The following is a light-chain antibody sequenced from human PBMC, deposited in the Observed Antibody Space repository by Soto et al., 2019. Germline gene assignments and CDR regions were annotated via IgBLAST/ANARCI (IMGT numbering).Light chain of an antibody. V-gene: IGLV1-44*01. CDR1: PSNIGSNT. Sequence: QSVLTQPPSASGTPGQRVTISCSGRPSNIGSNTVSWYQQFSGSAPRLIMYGDYRRPAGVPDRFSGSKSGASSSRAISGPQSEDEAFFYCAAWDDSLGGHVVFGGGTKVTVL. J-gene: IGLJ2*01. CDR3: AAWDDSLGGHVV. CDR2: GDY.